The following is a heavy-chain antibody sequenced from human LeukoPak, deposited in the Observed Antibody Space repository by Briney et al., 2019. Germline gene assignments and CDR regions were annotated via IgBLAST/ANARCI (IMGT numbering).Heavy chain of an antibody. CDR2: ISANNGNT. Sequence: ASVKVSCKASGYTFTTFGITWVRQAPGQGLEWMGWISANNGNTNYAQNLQGRVTMTTDTSTSTAYMELRSLRSDDTAVYYCARGRSGSYIPEGYWGQGTLVTVSS. CDR3: ARGRSGSYIPEGY. D-gene: IGHD1-26*01. J-gene: IGHJ4*02. V-gene: IGHV1-18*01. CDR1: GYTFTTFG.